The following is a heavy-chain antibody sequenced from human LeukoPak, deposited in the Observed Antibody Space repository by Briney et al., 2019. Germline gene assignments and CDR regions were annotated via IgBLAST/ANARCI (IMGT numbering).Heavy chain of an antibody. CDR2: ISAYNGNT. CDR3: SREGPTGEFLGDY. Sequence: ASLRGSCKASGYTFTSPGISCGRHAPGEGLECMGWISAYNGNTNYAQKIQRRVTFTTDTYTSTVYMELRSLRSDDTAVYYCSREGPTGEFLGDYWGQGTLVTVST. D-gene: IGHD1-1*01. J-gene: IGHJ4*02. CDR1: GYTFTSPG. V-gene: IGHV1-18*01.